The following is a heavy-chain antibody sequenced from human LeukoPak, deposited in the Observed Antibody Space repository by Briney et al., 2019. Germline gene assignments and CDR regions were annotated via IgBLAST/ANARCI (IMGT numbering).Heavy chain of an antibody. J-gene: IGHJ6*02. CDR1: GGSISSSNW. V-gene: IGHV4-4*02. Sequence: SGTLSLTCAVSGGSISSSNWWSWVRQSPVKGLEWIGEIYLYGTTNYNPSLKSRVTMSVDRSKNQFSLKLSSVTAADTAVYYCARQKWEQQGRDYYFYGLDVWGPGTTVTVSS. D-gene: IGHD1-26*01. CDR3: ARQKWEQQGRDYYFYGLDV. CDR2: IYLYGTT.